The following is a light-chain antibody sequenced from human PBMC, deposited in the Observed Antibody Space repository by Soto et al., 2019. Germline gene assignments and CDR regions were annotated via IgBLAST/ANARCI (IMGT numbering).Light chain of an antibody. V-gene: IGKV3-20*01. Sequence: IVLTPSPGTLSLSTGEIATLSCRASQSVSSSYLAWYQQKPGQAPRLLIYGASSRATGIPDRFSGSGSGTDFTLTISRLEPEDFAVYYCQQYGSSRITFGQGTRLEVK. CDR2: GAS. CDR1: QSVSSSY. CDR3: QQYGSSRIT. J-gene: IGKJ5*01.